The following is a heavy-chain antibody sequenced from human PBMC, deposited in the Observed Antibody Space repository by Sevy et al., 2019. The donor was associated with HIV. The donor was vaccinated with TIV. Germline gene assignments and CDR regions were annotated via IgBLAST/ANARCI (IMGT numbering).Heavy chain of an antibody. CDR2: IYTSGST. D-gene: IGHD3-16*01. Sequence: SKTLSLTCTVSGGSISSNFYYWSWIRQPAGKGLEWIGRIYTSGSTNYNPSLKSRVTISVDTSKNQFSLKLSSVTAADTAVYYCARDRGGLGSAFDIWGQGTMVTVSS. J-gene: IGHJ3*02. CDR3: ARDRGGLGSAFDI. V-gene: IGHV4-61*02. CDR1: GGSISSNFYY.